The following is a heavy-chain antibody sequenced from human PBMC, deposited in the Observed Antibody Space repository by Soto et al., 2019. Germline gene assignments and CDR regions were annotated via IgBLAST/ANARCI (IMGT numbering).Heavy chain of an antibody. Sequence: ESGGGVVQPGRSLRLSCAASGFTFSSYGMHWVRQAPGKGLEWVAVISYDGSNKYYADSVKGRFTISRDNSKNTLYLQMNSLRAEDTAVYYCAKGPLWSGYYKGYFDYWGQGTLVTVSS. D-gene: IGHD3-3*01. CDR2: ISYDGSNK. CDR1: GFTFSSYG. CDR3: AKGPLWSGYYKGYFDY. J-gene: IGHJ4*02. V-gene: IGHV3-30*18.